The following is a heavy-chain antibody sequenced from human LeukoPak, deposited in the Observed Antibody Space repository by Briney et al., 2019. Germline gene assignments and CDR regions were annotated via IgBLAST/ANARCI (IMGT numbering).Heavy chain of an antibody. CDR1: GYTFTSYD. Sequence: ASVKLSCRASGYTFTSYDINWVRHAPGQGLELMVGMNPNSGNKGYAQKFQGRVTMTRNTSISTAYMELSSLRSEDTAVYYCAIEGRYFDRLPTSSIYYYYGMDVWGQGTTVTVSS. D-gene: IGHD3-9*01. V-gene: IGHV1-8*01. CDR2: MNPNSGNK. J-gene: IGHJ6*02. CDR3: AIEGRYFDRLPTSSIYYYYGMDV.